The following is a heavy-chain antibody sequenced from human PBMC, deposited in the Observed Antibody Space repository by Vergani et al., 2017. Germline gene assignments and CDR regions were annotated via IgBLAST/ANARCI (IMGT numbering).Heavy chain of an antibody. CDR1: GESFSGYY. V-gene: IGHV4-34*01. D-gene: IGHD2-2*01. Sequence: QVQLQQWGAGLLKPSETLSLTCAVYGESFSGYYWSWIRQPPGKGLEWIGEINHSGSTNYNPSLESRVTISVDTSKNQFFLKLSTVTAAYTAVYYCARAYKACSSTGCYVYDFGMDVWGQGTTVTVSS. CDR2: INHSGST. J-gene: IGHJ6*02. CDR3: ARAYKACSSTGCYVYDFGMDV.